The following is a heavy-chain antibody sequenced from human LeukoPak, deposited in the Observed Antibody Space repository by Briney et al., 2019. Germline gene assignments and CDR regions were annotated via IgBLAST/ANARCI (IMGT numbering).Heavy chain of an antibody. J-gene: IGHJ4*02. CDR3: ARDRSPGIAVAGTSDY. CDR2: ISSSSSYI. Sequence: GGSLRLSCAASGFTFSSYSMNWVRQAPGKGLEWVSSISSSSSYIYYADSVKGRFTISRDNAKNSLYLQMNSLRAEDTAVYYCARDRSPGIAVAGTSDYWGQGTLVTVSS. CDR1: GFTFSSYS. D-gene: IGHD6-19*01. V-gene: IGHV3-21*01.